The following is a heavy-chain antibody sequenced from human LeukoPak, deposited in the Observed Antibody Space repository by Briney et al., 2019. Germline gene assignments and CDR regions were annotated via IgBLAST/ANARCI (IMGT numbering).Heavy chain of an antibody. J-gene: IGHJ4*02. V-gene: IGHV4-39*07. CDR1: GGSTSSSSYY. Sequence: SETLSLTCTVSGGSTSSSSYYWGWIRQPPGKGLEWIGSIYYSGSTYYNPSLKSRVTISVDTSKNQFSLKLRSVTAADTAVYYCARRGRAAGKYGGYDYYYFDYWGQGTLVTVSS. CDR3: ARRGRAAGKYGGYDYYYFDY. CDR2: IYYSGST. D-gene: IGHD5-12*01.